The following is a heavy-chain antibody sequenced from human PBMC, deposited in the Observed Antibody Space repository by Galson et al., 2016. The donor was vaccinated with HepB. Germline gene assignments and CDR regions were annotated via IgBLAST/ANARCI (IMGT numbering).Heavy chain of an antibody. J-gene: IGHJ4*02. Sequence: SLRLSCAASGFTFRSYAMSWVRQAPGKGLEWVSLIGGSGDAAYYADSVRGRFTVSRDNSKDTLFLQINSLRPDDTAVYYCAKTLARGQWLPAGYWGQGTLVAVSS. CDR2: IGGSGDAA. V-gene: IGHV3-23*01. D-gene: IGHD6-19*01. CDR1: GFTFRSYA. CDR3: AKTLARGQWLPAGY.